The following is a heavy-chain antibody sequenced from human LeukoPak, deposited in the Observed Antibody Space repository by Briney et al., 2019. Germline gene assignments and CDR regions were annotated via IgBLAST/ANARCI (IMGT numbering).Heavy chain of an antibody. V-gene: IGHV1-18*01. CDR1: GYIFASYG. D-gene: IGHD2-8*02. J-gene: IGHJ4*02. CDR2: ISAYNGDT. Sequence: GASVKVSCKASGYIFASYGISWVRQAPGQGREWLGWISAYNGDTKYAQHLQGRVTLITDTSTGTAYMELRSLTADDTALYYCARDTALTITPGGPDYWGRGTLITVSS. CDR3: ARDTALTITPGGPDY.